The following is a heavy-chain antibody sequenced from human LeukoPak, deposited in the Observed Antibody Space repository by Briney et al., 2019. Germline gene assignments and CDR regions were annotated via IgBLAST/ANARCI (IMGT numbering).Heavy chain of an antibody. D-gene: IGHD6-6*01. Sequence: SETLSLTCTVSGGSISSYYWSWIWQPPGRGLEWIGYIYYSGSTNYNPSLKSRVTISVDTSKNQFSLKLSSVTAADTAVYYCARFGQLAIFDYWGQGTLVTVSS. CDR3: ARFGQLAIFDY. CDR1: GGSISSYY. CDR2: IYYSGST. V-gene: IGHV4-59*01. J-gene: IGHJ4*02.